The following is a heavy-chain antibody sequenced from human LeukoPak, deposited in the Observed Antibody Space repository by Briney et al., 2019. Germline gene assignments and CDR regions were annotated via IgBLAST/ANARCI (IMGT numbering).Heavy chain of an antibody. CDR3: ARERTYYFDY. Sequence: PSETLSLTCTVSGGSISSGDYYWSWIRQPPGQGLEWIGYIYYRGGTYYNPSLKSRVIISVDTSKNQFSLKLSSMTAADTAVYYCARERTYYFDYWGQGTLVTVSS. J-gene: IGHJ4*02. CDR2: IYYRGGT. V-gene: IGHV4-30-4*01. CDR1: GGSISSGDYY.